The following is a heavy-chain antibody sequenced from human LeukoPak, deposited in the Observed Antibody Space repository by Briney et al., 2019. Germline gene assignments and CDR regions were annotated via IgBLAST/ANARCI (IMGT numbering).Heavy chain of an antibody. CDR3: AKDFWEMSTTDH. J-gene: IGHJ5*02. V-gene: IGHV3-30*18. CDR1: GFTFSSYG. CDR2: ISNDGSNK. D-gene: IGHD5-24*01. Sequence: GGSLRLSCAASGFTFSSYGMHWVRQAPGKGLEWVAVISNDGSNKYYADSVRGRFTISRDNSKNTLSLQMNSLRAEDTAVYYCAKDFWEMSTTDHWGQGTLVTVSS.